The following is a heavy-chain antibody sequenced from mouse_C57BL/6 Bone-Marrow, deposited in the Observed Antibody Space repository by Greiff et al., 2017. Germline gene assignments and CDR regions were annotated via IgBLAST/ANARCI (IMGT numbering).Heavy chain of an antibody. Sequence: VQLKESGPGLVKPSQSLSLTCSVTGYSITSGYYWNWIRQFPGNKLEWMGYISYDGSNNYNPSLKNRISITRDTSKNQFFLKLNSVTTEDTATYYCASNDYAWFAYWGQGTLVTVSA. CDR1: GYSITSGYY. V-gene: IGHV3-6*01. CDR3: ASNDYAWFAY. CDR2: ISYDGSN. D-gene: IGHD2-4*01. J-gene: IGHJ3*01.